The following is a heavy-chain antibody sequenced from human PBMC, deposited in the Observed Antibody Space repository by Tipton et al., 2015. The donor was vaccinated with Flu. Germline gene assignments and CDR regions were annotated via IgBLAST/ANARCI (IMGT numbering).Heavy chain of an antibody. J-gene: IGHJ6*03. CDR3: ARDVGGYCSSTSCLYYYYYYYMDV. V-gene: IGHV1-18*04. CDR1: GYTFTSYG. CDR2: ISAYNGNT. D-gene: IGHD2-2*01. Sequence: QLVQSGAEVKKPGASVKVSCKASGYTFTSYGISWVRQAPGQGLEWMGWISAYNGNTNYAQKLQGRVTMTTDTSTSTAYMELRSLRSDDTAVYYCARDVGGYCSSTSCLYYYYYYYMDVWGKGTTVTVSS.